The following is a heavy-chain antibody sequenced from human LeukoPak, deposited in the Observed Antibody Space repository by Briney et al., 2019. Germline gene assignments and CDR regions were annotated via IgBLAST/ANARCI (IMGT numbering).Heavy chain of an antibody. V-gene: IGHV4-59*01. CDR1: GGSISSYY. D-gene: IGHD3-3*01. J-gene: IGHJ3*02. CDR3: ARDIPTIFGVGNDAFDI. CDR2: IYYSGST. Sequence: RPSQTLSLTCTVSGGSISSYYWSWIRQPPGKGLEWIGYIYYSGSTNYNPSLKSRVTISVDTSKNQFSLKLSSVTAADTAVYYCARDIPTIFGVGNDAFDIWGQGTMVTVSS.